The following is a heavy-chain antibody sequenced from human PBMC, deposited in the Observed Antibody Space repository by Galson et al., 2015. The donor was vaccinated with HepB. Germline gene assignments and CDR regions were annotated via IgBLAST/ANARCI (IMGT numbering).Heavy chain of an antibody. V-gene: IGHV1-69*04. CDR2: IIPILGIA. CDR3: ARDIAGYSSGWYYFDY. CDR1: GGTFSSYA. J-gene: IGHJ4*02. D-gene: IGHD6-19*01. Sequence: SVKVSCKASGGTFSSYAISWVRQAPGQGLEWMGRIIPILGIANYAQKFQGRVTITADKSTSTAYMELSSLRSEDTAVYYCARDIAGYSSGWYYFDYWGQGTLVTVSS.